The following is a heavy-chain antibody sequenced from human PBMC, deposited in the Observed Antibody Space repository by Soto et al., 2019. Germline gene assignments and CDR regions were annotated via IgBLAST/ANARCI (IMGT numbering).Heavy chain of an antibody. CDR2: INPSGGST. V-gene: IGHV1-46*01. Sequence: ASVKVSCKASGYTFTSYYMHWVRQAPGQGLEWMGIINPSGGSTSYAQKFQGRVTMTRDTSTSTVYMELSSLRSEDTAVYYCARDQRSGSYDYYYGMDVWGQGTTVTVSS. J-gene: IGHJ6*02. D-gene: IGHD1-26*01. CDR3: ARDQRSGSYDYYYGMDV. CDR1: GYTFTSYY.